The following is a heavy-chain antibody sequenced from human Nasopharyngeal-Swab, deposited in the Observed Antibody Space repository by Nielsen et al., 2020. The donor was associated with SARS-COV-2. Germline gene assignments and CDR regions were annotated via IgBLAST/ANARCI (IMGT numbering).Heavy chain of an antibody. V-gene: IGHV3-73*01. D-gene: IGHD2-15*01. J-gene: IGHJ4*02. Sequence: GESLKISWAASGFTFSDSAIHWVRQASGKGLEWVGRVRSKGNNYATAYSASVKGRFIIFRDDPTNTAYLQMNSLKTEDTAMYYCTRCGGGCYSGRDYWGQGTLVNVSS. CDR2: VRSKGNNYAT. CDR3: TRCGGGCYSGRDY. CDR1: GFTFSDSA.